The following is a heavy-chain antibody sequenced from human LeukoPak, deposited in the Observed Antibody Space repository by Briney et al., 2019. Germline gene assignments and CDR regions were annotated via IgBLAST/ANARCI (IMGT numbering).Heavy chain of an antibody. CDR1: GFTFSSYA. CDR2: ISGSGGST. Sequence: GGSLRLSCAASGFTFSSYAMSWVRQAPGKGLEWASGISGSGGSTYYADSVKGRFTISRDNSKNTLDLQMNSLRAEDTAVYYCARDHDDGVVITTPFDYWGQGTLVTVSS. CDR3: ARDHDDGVVITTPFDY. V-gene: IGHV3-23*01. J-gene: IGHJ4*02. D-gene: IGHD3-22*01.